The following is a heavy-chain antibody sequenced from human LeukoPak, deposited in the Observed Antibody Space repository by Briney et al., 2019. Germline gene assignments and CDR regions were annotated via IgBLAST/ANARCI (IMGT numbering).Heavy chain of an antibody. CDR1: GFTFSSYW. CDR2: INRDGSTT. D-gene: IGHD3-22*01. J-gene: IGHJ4*02. CDR3: ERGGDYYDSSGYFWRPAEIDY. V-gene: IGHV3-74*03. Sequence: PGGSLRLSCAASGFTFSSYWMHWVRQAPGKGLVWVSRINRDGSTTTYADSVKGRFTVSRDNAKNTLNLQMNSLRAEDTAVYYCERGGDYYDSSGYFWRPAEIDYWGQGTLVTVSS.